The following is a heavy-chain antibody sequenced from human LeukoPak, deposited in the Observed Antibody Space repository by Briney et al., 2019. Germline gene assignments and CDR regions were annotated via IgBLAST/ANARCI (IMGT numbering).Heavy chain of an antibody. J-gene: IGHJ6*02. V-gene: IGHV3-23*01. CDR1: GFTFSSYA. CDR2: ISGSGGST. Sequence: GGSLRLSCAASGFTFSSYAMSWVRQAPGKGLEWVSAISGSGGSTYYADSVKGRFTISRDNSKNTLYLQMSSLRAEDTAVYYCAKGGDDYYYYFYYGMDVWGQGTTVTVSS. CDR3: AKGGDDYYYYFYYGMDV. D-gene: IGHD1-26*01.